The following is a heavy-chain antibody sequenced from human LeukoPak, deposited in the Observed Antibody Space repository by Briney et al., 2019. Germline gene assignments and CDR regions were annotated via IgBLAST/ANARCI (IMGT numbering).Heavy chain of an antibody. CDR2: ISWNGGST. V-gene: IGHV3-20*04. CDR1: GFTFSSTW. D-gene: IGHD2-2*01. J-gene: IGHJ4*02. Sequence: GGSLRLSCAASGFTFSSTWMHWFRQAPGKGLEWVSGISWNGGSTGYADSVKGRFTISGDNAKNSLFLQMNSLRTEDTALYYCARVRDCSSTSCYGTDYWGQGTLVTVSS. CDR3: ARVRDCSSTSCYGTDY.